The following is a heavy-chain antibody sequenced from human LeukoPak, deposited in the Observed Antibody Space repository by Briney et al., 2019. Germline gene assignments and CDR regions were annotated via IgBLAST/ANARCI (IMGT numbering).Heavy chain of an antibody. V-gene: IGHV5-51*01. Sequence: PGESLKIACQGSGYSFNTYWIGWVRLMPGKGLEWMWIIYPGDSDTRYSPSFQGQVTISADKSISTAYLQWSSLKASDTAMYYCARSSTTLDYWGQGTLVTVSS. CDR1: GYSFNTYW. CDR2: IYPGDSDT. CDR3: ARSSTTLDY. D-gene: IGHD1-1*01. J-gene: IGHJ4*02.